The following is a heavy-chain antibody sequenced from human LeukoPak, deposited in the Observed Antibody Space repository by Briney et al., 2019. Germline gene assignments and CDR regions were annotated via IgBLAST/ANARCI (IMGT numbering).Heavy chain of an antibody. Sequence: SETLSLTCTVSGGSISSSSYYWGWIRQPPGKGLEWIGSIYYSGSTYYNPSLKSRVTISVDTPKNQFSLKLSSVTAADTAVYYCARQEVRGVIITLDYWGQGTLVTVSS. D-gene: IGHD3-10*01. CDR1: GGSISSSSYY. CDR3: ARQEVRGVIITLDY. J-gene: IGHJ4*02. V-gene: IGHV4-39*01. CDR2: IYYSGST.